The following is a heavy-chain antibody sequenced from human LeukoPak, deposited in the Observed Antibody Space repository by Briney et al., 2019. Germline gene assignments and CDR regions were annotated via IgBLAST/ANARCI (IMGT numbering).Heavy chain of an antibody. CDR3: SRGTSSTDWYFDL. CDR1: GGSISSYY. V-gene: IGHV4-59*01. J-gene: IGHJ2*01. D-gene: IGHD2-2*01. CDR2: IYYSGST. Sequence: SETLSLTCTVSGGSISSYYWSWIRQPPGKGLEWIGYIYYSGSTNYNPSLKSRVTISVDTSKNQFSLKLSSVTAADTAVYYCSRGTSSTDWYFDLWGRGTLVTVPS.